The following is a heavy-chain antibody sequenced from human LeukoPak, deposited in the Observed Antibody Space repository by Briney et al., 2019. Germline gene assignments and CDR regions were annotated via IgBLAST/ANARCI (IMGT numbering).Heavy chain of an antibody. D-gene: IGHD4-11*01. Sequence: SETLSLTCAVYGGSFSGYYWSWTRQPPGKGLEWMGEINHSGSTNYNPSLKSRVTISVDTSKNQFSLKLSSVTAADTAVYYCASTVTYYYYYYMDVWGKGTTVTVSS. CDR2: INHSGST. J-gene: IGHJ6*03. CDR1: GGSFSGYY. CDR3: ASTVTYYYYYYMDV. V-gene: IGHV4-34*01.